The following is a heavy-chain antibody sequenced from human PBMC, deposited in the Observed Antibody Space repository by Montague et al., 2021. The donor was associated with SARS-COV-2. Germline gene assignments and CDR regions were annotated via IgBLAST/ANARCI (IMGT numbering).Heavy chain of an antibody. CDR2: ISRSGDRT. CDR3: SRGGGMIRGVVDF. V-gene: IGHV3-20*04. D-gene: IGHD3-10*01. Sequence: SLRPSCAVSGFTFDDYGMSWVRQVPGKGLEWVSGISRSGDRTAYGDSVKGRFIISRDNAKNSLHLQMNSLRVEDTAFYYCSRGGGMIRGVVDFWGQGILVSVSS. CDR1: GFTFDDYG. J-gene: IGHJ4*02.